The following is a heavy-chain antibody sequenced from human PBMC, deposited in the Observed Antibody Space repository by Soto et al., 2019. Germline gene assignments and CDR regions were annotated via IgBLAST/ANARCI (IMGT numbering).Heavy chain of an antibody. CDR3: AKIYSGPSEDAFDV. V-gene: IGHV3-23*01. CDR1: GFSFSTYA. J-gene: IGHJ3*01. D-gene: IGHD1-26*01. CDR2: ITDSGSRT. Sequence: EVQLLESGGGFAQPGGSLRLSCAASGFSFSTYAMTWVRLAPGKGLEWVSLITDSGSRTSYADSVKGRFTISRDNSKNMVYLEVRNLKAGDVAVYYCAKIYSGPSEDAFDVWGQGKRVIVSS.